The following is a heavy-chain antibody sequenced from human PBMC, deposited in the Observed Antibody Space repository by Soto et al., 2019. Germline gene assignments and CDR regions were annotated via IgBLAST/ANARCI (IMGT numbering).Heavy chain of an antibody. CDR3: AKAYMSTGWYYFDC. CDR1: GFTFSSYV. Sequence: VGSLRLSCAASGFTFSSYVMTWVRQAPGKGLEWVSGISGSDGSTDYADSVKGRFTISRDNSKNTLYLQMNSLRAEDTAMYYCAKAYMSTGWYYFDCWGQGTLVTVSS. V-gene: IGHV3-23*01. D-gene: IGHD6-19*01. J-gene: IGHJ4*02. CDR2: ISGSDGST.